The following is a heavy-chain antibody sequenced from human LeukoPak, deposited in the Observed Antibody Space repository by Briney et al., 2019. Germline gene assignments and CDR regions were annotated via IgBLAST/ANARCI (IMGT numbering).Heavy chain of an antibody. V-gene: IGHV3-21*01. CDR3: ARGSMSYFDY. Sequence: GGSLRLSCAASGFTVSGTYMTWVRQAPGKGLEWVSSISSSSGYIYYADSVKGRFTISRDNAKNSVYLQMNSLRAEDTAVYYCARGSMSYFDYWGQGTLVTVSS. CDR1: GFTVSGTY. J-gene: IGHJ4*02. CDR2: ISSSSGYI.